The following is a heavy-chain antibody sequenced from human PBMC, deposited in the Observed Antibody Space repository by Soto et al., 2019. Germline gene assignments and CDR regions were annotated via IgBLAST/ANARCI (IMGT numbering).Heavy chain of an antibody. CDR2: ISDSGATK. J-gene: IGHJ6*02. Sequence: GGTLRLSCAASGFTLSNCGMNWVRQTPGKGLEWVSYISDSGATKHYADSVKGRFTISRDNGKDSLYLQMNRLRDEDTAVYFCSRCSRNSCYSYGVDVWGQGAMVTVSS. D-gene: IGHD2-15*01. V-gene: IGHV3-48*02. CDR3: SRCSRNSCYSYGVDV. CDR1: GFTLSNCG.